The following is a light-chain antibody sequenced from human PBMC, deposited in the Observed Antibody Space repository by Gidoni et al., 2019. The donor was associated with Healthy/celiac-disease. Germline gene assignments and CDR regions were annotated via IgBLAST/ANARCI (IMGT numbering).Light chain of an antibody. CDR3: QQYGSSKT. CDR2: GAS. CDR1: QSVSSSY. J-gene: IGKJ1*01. V-gene: IGKV3-20*01. Sequence: VLTQSPGTLSLSPGERATLSCRASQSVSSSYLAWYQQKPGQAPRLLIYGASSRATGIPDFTLTISRLEPEDFAVYYCQQYGSSKTFGQGTKVEIK.